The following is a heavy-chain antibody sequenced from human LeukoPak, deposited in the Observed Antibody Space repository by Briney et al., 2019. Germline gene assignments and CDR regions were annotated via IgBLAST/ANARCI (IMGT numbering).Heavy chain of an antibody. J-gene: IGHJ4*02. CDR3: ARVGSVLMVYAPDY. CDR2: INPNSGGT. Sequence: GALVKVSCKASGYTFTGYYMHWVRQAPGQGLEWMGWINPNSGGTNYAQKFQGRVTMTRDTSISTAYMELSRLRSDDTAVYYCARVGSVLMVYAPDYWGQGTLVTVSS. D-gene: IGHD2-8*01. V-gene: IGHV1-2*02. CDR1: GYTFTGYY.